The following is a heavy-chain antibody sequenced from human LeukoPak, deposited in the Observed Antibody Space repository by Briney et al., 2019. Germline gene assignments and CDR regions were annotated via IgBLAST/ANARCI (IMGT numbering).Heavy chain of an antibody. D-gene: IGHD4-11*01. CDR3: ARPLFSSNYKAFDL. Sequence: GESLKISCRLSGFSSATYWIAWVRQLPGKGLEWLGVIQPDDSDTTYSPSFQGHVSISADKSINTAFLQWSSLEASDTAMYYCARPLFSSNYKAFDLWGQGTLVTVSS. CDR1: GFSSATYW. V-gene: IGHV5-51*01. CDR2: IQPDDSDT. J-gene: IGHJ3*01.